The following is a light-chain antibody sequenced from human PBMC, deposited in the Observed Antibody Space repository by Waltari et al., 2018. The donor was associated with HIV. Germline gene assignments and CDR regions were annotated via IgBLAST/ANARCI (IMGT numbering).Light chain of an antibody. V-gene: IGLV1-51*01. CDR3: GTWDSRLSKV. Sequence: LTQPPSVSAAPGQKVTISCSGSSSNIGINYVSWYQQLPGTAPKLLIYDNNKRPSGIPDRFSGSKSGTSATLGITGLQTGDEADYYCGTWDSRLSKVFGGGTKLTVL. CDR1: SSNIGINY. CDR2: DNN. J-gene: IGLJ2*01.